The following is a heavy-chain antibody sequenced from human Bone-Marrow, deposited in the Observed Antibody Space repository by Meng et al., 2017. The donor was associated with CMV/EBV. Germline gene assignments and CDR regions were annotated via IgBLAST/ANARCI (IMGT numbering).Heavy chain of an antibody. V-gene: IGHV3-11*01. CDR3: AKRRLSGGGYFDY. CDR1: GFTFSDYY. D-gene: IGHD3-16*01. J-gene: IGHJ4*02. CDR2: ISSSGSTI. Sequence: GESLKISCAASGFTFSDYYMSWIRQAPGKGLEWVSYISSSGSTIYYADSVKGRFTISRDNAKNSLYLQMNSLRAEDTAVYYCAKRRLSGGGYFDYWGQGTLVTVSS.